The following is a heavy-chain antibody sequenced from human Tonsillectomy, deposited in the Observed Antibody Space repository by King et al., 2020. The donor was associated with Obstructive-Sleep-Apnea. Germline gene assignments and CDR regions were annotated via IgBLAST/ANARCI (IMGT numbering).Heavy chain of an antibody. CDR3: SKGHRSLNLNYYDSSFGAYFDY. D-gene: IGHD3-22*01. CDR1: GFTFSSYA. CDR2: ISGSGVST. Sequence: VQLVESGGGLVQPGGSLRLSCAASGFTFSSYAMSWVRQAPGKGLGWVLAISGSGVSTYYADSVKGRFTISRDNSKNTLYLQMTSLRAEDTAVYYCSKGHRSLNLNYYDSSFGAYFDYWGQGTLVTVSS. J-gene: IGHJ4*02. V-gene: IGHV3-23*04.